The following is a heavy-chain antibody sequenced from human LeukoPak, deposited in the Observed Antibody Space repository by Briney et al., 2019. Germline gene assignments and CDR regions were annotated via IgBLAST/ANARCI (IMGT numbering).Heavy chain of an antibody. CDR2: IIPIFGTA. CDR3: ARVTDGGYSMEDY. D-gene: IGHD6-13*01. J-gene: IGHJ4*02. Sequence: ASVKVSCKASGGTFSSYAISWVRQAPGQGLEWMGGIIPIFGTANYAQKFQGRVTITTDESTSTAYMELSSLRSEDTAVYYCARVTDGGYSMEDYWGQGTLVTVSS. CDR1: GGTFSSYA. V-gene: IGHV1-69*05.